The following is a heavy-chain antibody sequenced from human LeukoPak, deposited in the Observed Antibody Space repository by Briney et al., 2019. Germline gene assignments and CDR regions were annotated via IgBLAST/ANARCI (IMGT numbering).Heavy chain of an antibody. CDR1: GFTFSSYW. V-gene: IGHV3-74*01. CDR3: ARDPRFLEWLSVENDAFDI. D-gene: IGHD3-3*01. J-gene: IGHJ3*02. CDR2: INSDGSST. Sequence: GGSLRLSCAASGFTFSSYWMHWVRQAPGKGLVWVSRINSDGSSTNYADSVKGRFTISRDNAKNSLYLQMNSLRAEDTAVYYCARDPRFLEWLSVENDAFDIWGQGTKVTVSS.